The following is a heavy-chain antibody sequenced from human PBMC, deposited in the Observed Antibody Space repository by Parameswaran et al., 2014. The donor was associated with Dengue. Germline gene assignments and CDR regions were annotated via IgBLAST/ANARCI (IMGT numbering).Heavy chain of an antibody. D-gene: IGHD2-2*01. J-gene: IGHJ6*02. Sequence: WIRQPPGKGLEWIGYIYYSGSTNYNSSLKSRVTIVVDTSKNQFSLRLNSVTAADTAVYYCARAVVIPSARSYYYYHYGMDVWGQGTTVTVSS. V-gene: IGHV4-59*01. CDR3: ARAVVIPSARSYYYYHYGMDV. CDR2: IYYSGST.